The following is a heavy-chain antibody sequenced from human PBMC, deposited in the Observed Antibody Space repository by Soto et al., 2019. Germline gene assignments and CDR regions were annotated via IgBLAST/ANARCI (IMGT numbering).Heavy chain of an antibody. D-gene: IGHD6-19*01. CDR3: ARDLAVAGTETSTSFFGYYYYGMDV. CDR1: GATFSSYA. V-gene: IGHV1-69*13. Sequence: SVKVSCKASGATFSSYAISWVRQAPGQGLEWMGGIIPIFGTANYAQKFQGRVTITADESTSTAYMELSSLRSGDTAVYYCARDLAVAGTETSTSFFGYYYYGMDVWGQGTTVTVSS. J-gene: IGHJ6*02. CDR2: IIPIFGTA.